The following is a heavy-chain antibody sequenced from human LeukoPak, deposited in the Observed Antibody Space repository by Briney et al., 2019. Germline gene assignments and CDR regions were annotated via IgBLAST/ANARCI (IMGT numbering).Heavy chain of an antibody. Sequence: PSETLSLTCTVSGGSISSSSYYWGWIRQPPGEGLESIGNIYHSGTTYYNPSLRSRVTISIDTSKNQFSLKVTSVTAADTAVYYCARVGYGGYSGLDYWGQGTLVTVSS. CDR3: ARVGYGGYSGLDY. D-gene: IGHD4-23*01. CDR1: GGSISSSSYY. CDR2: IYHSGTT. V-gene: IGHV4-39*07. J-gene: IGHJ4*02.